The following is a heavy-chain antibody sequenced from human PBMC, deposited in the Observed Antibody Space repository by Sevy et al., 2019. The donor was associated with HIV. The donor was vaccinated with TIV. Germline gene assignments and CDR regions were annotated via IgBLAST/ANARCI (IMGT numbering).Heavy chain of an antibody. Sequence: GGSLRLSCAASGFTFSDHYMDWVRQAPGKGLEWVGRTRNKANSYTTEYAASVKGRFTISRDDSTNSLYLQMNSLKTEDTAVYYCAREESYYGHNGFDPWGQGTLVTVSS. D-gene: IGHD1-26*01. CDR1: GFTFSDHY. J-gene: IGHJ5*02. CDR3: AREESYYGHNGFDP. CDR2: TRNKANSYTT. V-gene: IGHV3-72*01.